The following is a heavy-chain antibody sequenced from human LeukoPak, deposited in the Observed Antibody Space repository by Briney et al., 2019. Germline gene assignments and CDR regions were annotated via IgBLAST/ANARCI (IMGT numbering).Heavy chain of an antibody. CDR3: ATDGAGFDT. V-gene: IGHV3-11*01. Sequence: GWSLTLSRAASGFTFNDYYMSWIRQAPGKGLEWLSYINIGGTNTHYADSVKGRFTISRDNAKKSLYLEMNNLRAEDTAVYYCATDGAGFDTWGQGVLVTVSS. CDR1: GFTFNDYY. CDR2: INIGGTNT. J-gene: IGHJ5*02.